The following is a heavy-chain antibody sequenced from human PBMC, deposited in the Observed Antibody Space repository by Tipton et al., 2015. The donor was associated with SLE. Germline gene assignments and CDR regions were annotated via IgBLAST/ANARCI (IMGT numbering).Heavy chain of an antibody. Sequence: TLSLTCTVSGGSISSSSYYWGWIRQPPGKGLEWIGYIYYSGSTNYNPSIKSRVTISVDTSKNQISLKLSSVTAADTAVYYCARQRIAVAGTGYLYFDLWGRVTLVTVSS. J-gene: IGHJ2*01. V-gene: IGHV4-61*05. CDR3: ARQRIAVAGTGYLYFDL. CDR1: GGSISSSSYY. D-gene: IGHD6-19*01. CDR2: IYYSGST.